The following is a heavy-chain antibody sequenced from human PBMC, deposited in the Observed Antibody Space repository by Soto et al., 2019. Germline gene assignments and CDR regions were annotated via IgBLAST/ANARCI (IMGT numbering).Heavy chain of an antibody. D-gene: IGHD4-17*01. V-gene: IGHV4-59*12. CDR3: ARGAYGDYAY. CDR1: GGSIRSYY. Sequence: SETLSLTCTVSGGSIRSYYWSWIRQPPGKGLEWIGSIYYSGSTNYKPSLKSRVTISVDTSKNQFSLNLSSVTAADTAVYYCARGAYGDYAYWGQGTLVTVSS. CDR2: IYYSGST. J-gene: IGHJ4*02.